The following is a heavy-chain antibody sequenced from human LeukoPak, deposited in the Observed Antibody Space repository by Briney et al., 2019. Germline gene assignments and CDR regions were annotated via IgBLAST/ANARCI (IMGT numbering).Heavy chain of an antibody. D-gene: IGHD2-2*01. CDR3: AKDEDTAGSSTSCYAY. Sequence: GGSLRLSCAASGFTLSSYAMSGVPPAPGKGLEGGSPVSGGGGSTYYTDAGKGRFTISRDNSKNTLYLQMNSLRAEDTAVYYCAKDEDTAGSSTSCYAYGGQGTLSPSPQ. CDR2: VSGGGGST. CDR1: GFTLSSYA. J-gene: IGHJ4*02. V-gene: IGHV3-23*01.